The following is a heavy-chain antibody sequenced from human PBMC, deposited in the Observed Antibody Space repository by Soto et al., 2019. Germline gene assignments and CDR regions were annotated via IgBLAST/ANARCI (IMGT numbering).Heavy chain of an antibody. Sequence: GGSLRLSCVASRFTFSNYWMSWVCQAPGKGLEWVSAISGSGGSTYYADSVKGRFTISRDNSKNTLYLQMNSLRAEDTAVYYCAKAYYDYDFWSGYSDVDYWGQGTLVTVSS. V-gene: IGHV3-23*01. CDR3: AKAYYDYDFWSGYSDVDY. D-gene: IGHD3-3*01. J-gene: IGHJ4*02. CDR1: RFTFSNYW. CDR2: ISGSGGST.